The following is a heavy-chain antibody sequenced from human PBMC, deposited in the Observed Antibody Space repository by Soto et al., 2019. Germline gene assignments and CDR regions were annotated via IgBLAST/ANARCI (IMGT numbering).Heavy chain of an antibody. CDR2: IYYSGST. CDR3: ARWGGRNAFDI. D-gene: IGHD3-16*01. CDR1: AGSISSGGYY. Sequence: QVQLQESGPGLVKPSQTLSLICSVSAGSISSGGYYWSWIRQHPGKGLEWIGDIYYSGSTHYNPSLKSRVIISVDTSKKQFSLKLSSVTAADTAVYYCARWGGRNAFDIWGQGTMVTVSS. J-gene: IGHJ3*02. V-gene: IGHV4-31*03.